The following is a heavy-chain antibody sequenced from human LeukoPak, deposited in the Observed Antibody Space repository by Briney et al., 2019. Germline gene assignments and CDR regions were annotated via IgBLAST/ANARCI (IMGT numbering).Heavy chain of an antibody. D-gene: IGHD5-18*01. CDR2: MKPNRGNK. Sequence: ASVKVSCKASGYTFTSYDLHWVGQATGQGREWMGWMKPNRGNKGYAQKFQGRVTLTRNTAIRAAYTEGGSCGSEGTAGVYFGGEGVVSGYSYGPPAPYYMYVSGKGTTDTVSS. CDR3: GGEGVVSGYSYGPPAPYYMYV. CDR1: GYTFTSYD. J-gene: IGHJ6*03. V-gene: IGHV1-8*03.